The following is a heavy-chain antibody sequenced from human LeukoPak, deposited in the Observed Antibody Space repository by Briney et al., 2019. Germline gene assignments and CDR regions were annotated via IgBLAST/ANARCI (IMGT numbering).Heavy chain of an antibody. V-gene: IGHV4-38-2*02. J-gene: IGHJ4*02. CDR1: GYSIRSGYY. Sequence: PSETLSLTCTVPGYSIRSGYYWGWIRQPPGKGLEWIGSIYYSGSTYYNPSLKSRVTISVDTSKNQFSLKLSSVTAADTAVYYCASIPTPYSSSWYRYYFDYWGQGTLVTVSS. CDR2: IYYSGST. CDR3: ASIPTPYSSSWYRYYFDY. D-gene: IGHD6-13*01.